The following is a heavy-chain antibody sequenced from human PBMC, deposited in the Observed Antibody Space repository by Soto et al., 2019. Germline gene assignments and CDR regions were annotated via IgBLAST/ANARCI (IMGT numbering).Heavy chain of an antibody. CDR1: GFTFSSYG. V-gene: IGHV3-30*18. CDR2: ISYDGSNK. J-gene: IGHJ4*02. CDR3: AKDHGVGATTACDY. D-gene: IGHD1-26*01. Sequence: QVQLVESGGGVGQPGRSLRLSCAASGFTFSSYGMHWVRQAPGKGLEWVAVISYDGSNKYYADSVKGRFTISRDNSKNTLYLQMNSLRAEDTAVYYCAKDHGVGATTACDYWGQGTLVTVSS.